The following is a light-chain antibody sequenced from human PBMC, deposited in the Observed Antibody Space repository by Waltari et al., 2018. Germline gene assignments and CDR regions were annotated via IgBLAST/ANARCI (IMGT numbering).Light chain of an antibody. CDR2: STN. CDR1: SGSVSTSYY. J-gene: IGLJ3*02. Sequence: QTVVTQEPSFSVSPGGTVTLTCGLSSGSVSTSYYPSWYQQTPGQAPRTLIYSTNTRAAGCPDRFSGSILGDKAALTITGAQADDESAYYCVLYMGSGISGFGGGTKLTVL. V-gene: IGLV8-61*01. CDR3: VLYMGSGISG.